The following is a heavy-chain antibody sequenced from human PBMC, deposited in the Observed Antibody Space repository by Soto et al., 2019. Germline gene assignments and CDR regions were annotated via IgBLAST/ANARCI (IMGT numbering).Heavy chain of an antibody. CDR2: IIPIFGTA. Sequence: GASVKVSCKASGGTFSSYAISWVRQAPGQGLEWMGGIIPIFGTANYAQKFQGRVTITADESTSTAYMELSSLRSEDTAVYYFAIGNTWNEFSPEFYYSGMDVWGKGTTVTVSS. CDR1: GGTFSSYA. CDR3: AIGNTWNEFSPEFYYSGMDV. J-gene: IGHJ6*04. D-gene: IGHD1-20*01. V-gene: IGHV1-69*13.